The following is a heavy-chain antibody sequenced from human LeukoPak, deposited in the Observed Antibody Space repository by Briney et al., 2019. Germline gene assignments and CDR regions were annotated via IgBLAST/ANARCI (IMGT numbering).Heavy chain of an antibody. CDR3: ARISSGWSPIEN. CDR1: GFTFSSYG. Sequence: GGSLRLSCAASGFTFSSYGMHWVRQAPGKGLEWVAVISYDGSNKYYADSVKGRFTISRDNSKNTLYLQMNSLRAEDTAVYYCARISSGWSPIENWGQGTLVTVSS. D-gene: IGHD6-19*01. CDR2: ISYDGSNK. J-gene: IGHJ4*02. V-gene: IGHV3-30*03.